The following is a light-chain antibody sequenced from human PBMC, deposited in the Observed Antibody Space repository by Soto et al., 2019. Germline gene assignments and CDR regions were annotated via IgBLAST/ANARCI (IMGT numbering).Light chain of an antibody. CDR1: RSLVHIDGIAY. V-gene: IGKV2-30*02. Sequence: DVVVTQSPLSLPVTLGQPASISCGSNRSLVHIDGIAYFSWFQQRPGRSPRRLIYKVSNRDSGVPARFSGSGSGTDFALKISRVEAEDVGVYYCMQGTHWPITFGQGTRLEIK. J-gene: IGKJ5*01. CDR2: KVS. CDR3: MQGTHWPIT.